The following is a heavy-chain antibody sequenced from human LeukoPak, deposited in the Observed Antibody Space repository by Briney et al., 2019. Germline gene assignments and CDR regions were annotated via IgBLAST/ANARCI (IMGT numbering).Heavy chain of an antibody. J-gene: IGHJ3*02. CDR2: IRYDGSNK. CDR3: AKVASSGYYQSSDAFDI. D-gene: IGHD3-22*01. Sequence: GGSLRLSCAASGFTFSSYGMHWVRQAPGKGLEWVAFIRYDGSNKYYADSVKGRFTISRDNSKNTLYLQMNSLRAKDTAVYYCAKVASSGYYQSSDAFDIWGQGTMVTVSS. V-gene: IGHV3-30*02. CDR1: GFTFSSYG.